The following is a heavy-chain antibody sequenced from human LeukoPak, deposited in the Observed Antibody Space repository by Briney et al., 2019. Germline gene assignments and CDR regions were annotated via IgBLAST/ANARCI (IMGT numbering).Heavy chain of an antibody. V-gene: IGHV3-9*01. CDR3: RKSSCGIGYCQIDH. CDR1: GFTFDEYA. D-gene: IGHD3-3*01. CDR2: LSWNSGNI. Sequence: GGSVRLSCAAYGFTFDEYAIEWVRQAPGKGLEWVLDLSWNSGNIVYVASVKRRFTISRDNAKTALYLQMNSLRSEDTALYYCRKSSCGIGYCQIDHWGQGTLVTVSS. J-gene: IGHJ4*02.